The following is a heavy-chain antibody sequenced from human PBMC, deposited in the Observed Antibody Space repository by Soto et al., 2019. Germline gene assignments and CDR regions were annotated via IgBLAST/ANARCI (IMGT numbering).Heavy chain of an antibody. CDR1: GYTFTSYW. V-gene: IGHV5-10-1*01. CDR2: IDPSDSDT. CDR3: ARWSGSGFDY. Sequence: PGESLKISCQASGYTFTSYWITWVRQMPGKGLQCVGRIDPSDSDTRYSPSLQGRVTISADKSISTAYLQWSSLKASDTAMYYCARWSGSGFDYWGQGTLVTVSS. J-gene: IGHJ4*02. D-gene: IGHD3-10*01.